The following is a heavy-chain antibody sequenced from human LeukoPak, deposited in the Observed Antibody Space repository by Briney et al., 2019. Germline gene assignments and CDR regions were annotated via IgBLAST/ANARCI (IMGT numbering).Heavy chain of an antibody. Sequence: GGSLRLSCAASGFTFSSYAMSWVRQAPGQGLEWVSAITASGGNTYYADSVKGRFTTCRDNSKNTLYLQVNSLRAEDTAVYYCAKGNGYSYGRYYFDYWGQGTLVTVSS. V-gene: IGHV3-23*01. CDR2: ITASGGNT. CDR1: GFTFSSYA. J-gene: IGHJ4*02. D-gene: IGHD5-18*01. CDR3: AKGNGYSYGRYYFDY.